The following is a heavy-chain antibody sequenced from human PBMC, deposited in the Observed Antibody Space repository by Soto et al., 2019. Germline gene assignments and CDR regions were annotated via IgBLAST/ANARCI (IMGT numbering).Heavy chain of an antibody. CDR1: GFSLSSYA. CDR2: MSYDETKK. Sequence: QVRLVESGGGVVQPGGSLRLSCATSGFSLSSYAMHWVRQAPGKGLEWVALMSYDETKKYYADSVKGRFTISRDTSKNTLFLQMNNLRVEDTAVYYCAKDRRDGDFMHILVVGFWGQGALVTVSS. V-gene: IGHV3-30*18. J-gene: IGHJ4*02. D-gene: IGHD2-15*01. CDR3: AKDRRDGDFMHILVVGF.